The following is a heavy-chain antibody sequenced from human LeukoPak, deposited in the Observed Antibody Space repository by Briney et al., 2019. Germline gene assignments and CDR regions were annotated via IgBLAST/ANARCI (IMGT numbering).Heavy chain of an antibody. J-gene: IGHJ3*02. CDR2: IYYSGST. Sequence: SETLSLTCTVSGGSISSYYLSWIRQPPGKGLEWIGYIYYSGSTNYNPSLKSRVTISVDTSKNQFSLKLSSVTAADTAVYYCARDQNYYDSVREFDIWGQGTMVTVSS. V-gene: IGHV4-59*01. CDR1: GGSISSYY. D-gene: IGHD3-22*01. CDR3: ARDQNYYDSVREFDI.